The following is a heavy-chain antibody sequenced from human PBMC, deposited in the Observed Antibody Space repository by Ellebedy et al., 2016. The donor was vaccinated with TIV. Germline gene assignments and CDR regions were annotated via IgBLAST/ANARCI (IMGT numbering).Heavy chain of an antibody. CDR1: GFTFSSYP. Sequence: PGGSLRLSCAASGFTFSSYPMNWVRQAPGKGLEWVSAISDTGGSTYYADSVKGRFTISRDNSKSTLYLQMTSLRAEDTAVYFCGTVATTFDYWGQGTLVTVSS. CDR3: GTVATTFDY. V-gene: IGHV3-23*01. J-gene: IGHJ4*02. CDR2: ISDTGGST. D-gene: IGHD5-24*01.